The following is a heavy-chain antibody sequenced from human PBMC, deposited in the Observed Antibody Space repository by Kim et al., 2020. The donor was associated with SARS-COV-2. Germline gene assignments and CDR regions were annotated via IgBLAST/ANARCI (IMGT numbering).Heavy chain of an antibody. D-gene: IGHD6-13*01. J-gene: IGHJ5*02. CDR1: GYTFTSYY. CDR2: INPSGGST. Sequence: ASVKVSCKASGYTFTSYYMHWVRQAPGQGLEWMGIINPSGGSTSYAQKFQGRVTMTRDTSTSTVYMELSSLRSEDTAVYYCARDFGIAAAVHNWFDPWGQGTLVTVSS. CDR3: ARDFGIAAAVHNWFDP. V-gene: IGHV1-46*01.